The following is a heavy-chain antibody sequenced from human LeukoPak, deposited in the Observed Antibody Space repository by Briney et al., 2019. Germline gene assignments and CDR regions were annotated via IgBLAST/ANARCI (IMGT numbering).Heavy chain of an antibody. J-gene: IGHJ3*02. CDR3: ARELFDSFDI. V-gene: IGHV3-33*01. Sequence: GGSLRLSCAASGFTFSSYGMHWVRQAPGKGLEWVAVIWYDGSNKYFADSVKGRFTISRDNSKKTLYLQMNSLRAEDTAVYYCARELFDSFDIWGQGTMVTVSS. CDR1: GFTFSSYG. D-gene: IGHD3-10*01. CDR2: IWYDGSNK.